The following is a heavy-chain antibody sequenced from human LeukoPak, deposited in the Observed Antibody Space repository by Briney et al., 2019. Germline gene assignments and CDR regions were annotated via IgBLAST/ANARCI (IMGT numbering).Heavy chain of an antibody. V-gene: IGHV3-15*01. CDR2: IKSKTDGGTT. J-gene: IGHJ4*02. CDR3: TTGEKAAAGTTDY. CDR1: GFTFSNAW. Sequence: GGSLRLSCAASGFTFSNAWMSWVRQAPGKGLEWVGRIKSKTDGGTTDYAAPVKGRFTISRDDSKNTLYLQMNSLITEDTAVYYCTTGEKAAAGTTDYWGQGTLVTVSS. D-gene: IGHD6-13*01.